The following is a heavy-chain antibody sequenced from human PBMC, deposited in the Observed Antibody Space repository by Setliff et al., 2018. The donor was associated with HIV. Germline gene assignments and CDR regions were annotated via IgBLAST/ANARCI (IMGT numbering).Heavy chain of an antibody. CDR1: GFTFSGSA. CDR2: IRNKANSYGT. J-gene: IGHJ4*02. D-gene: IGHD3-22*01. V-gene: IGHV3-73*01. Sequence: GGSLRPSCAASGFTFSGSAMHWVRQASGKGLEWVCRIRNKANSYGTAYAASVKGRFTISRDDSKNTAFLQMNSLKTEDTAVYYWSRAYNVYDYRFDSSGYDYWGQGTLVTVSS. CDR3: SRAYNVYDYRFDSSGYDY.